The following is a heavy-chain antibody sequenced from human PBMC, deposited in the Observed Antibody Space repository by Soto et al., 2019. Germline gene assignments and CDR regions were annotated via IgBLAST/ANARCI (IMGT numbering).Heavy chain of an antibody. J-gene: IGHJ4*02. CDR1: GFTFSSYG. CDR3: GSVFEY. CDR2: ISGISGRT. Sequence: VGSLRLSCVAAGFTFSSYGMSWVRQAPGKGLEWVAGISGISGRTDYADSVKGRFTISRDNAKNTLYLQMNDLRVEDTAVYYCGSVFEYWGQGSLVTVSS. V-gene: IGHV3-23*01.